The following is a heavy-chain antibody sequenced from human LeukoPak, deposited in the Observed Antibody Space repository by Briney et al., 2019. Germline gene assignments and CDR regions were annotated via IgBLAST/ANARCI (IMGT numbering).Heavy chain of an antibody. CDR2: IKPDSGGT. J-gene: IGHJ5*02. D-gene: IGHD2-15*01. V-gene: IGHV1-2*02. CDR1: GNTFTDYY. Sequence: ASVKVSCKASGNTFTDYYMDWVRQPPEQGLEWVGLIKPDSGGTIYAQKFQGRVTMTRDTSISTAYMDLSRLRSDDTAVYYCARGVGSADPRFDPWGQGTLVTVSS. CDR3: ARGVGSADPRFDP.